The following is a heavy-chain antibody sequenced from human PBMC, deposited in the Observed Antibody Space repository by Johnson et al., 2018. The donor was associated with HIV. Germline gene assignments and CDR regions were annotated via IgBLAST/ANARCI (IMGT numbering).Heavy chain of an antibody. CDR2: VSYDGSDT. J-gene: IGHJ3*02. D-gene: IGHD7-27*01. Sequence: QVQLVESGGGVVQPGESLRLSCAASGFNFSHYGMHWVRQAPGKGLEWVAIVSYDGSDTYYADSVKGRFTISRDDSKNTLYLQMNSLKTEDTAVYYCTTDLHWGRPIWGQGTMVTVSS. CDR1: GFNFSHYG. V-gene: IGHV3-33*05. CDR3: TTDLHWGRPI.